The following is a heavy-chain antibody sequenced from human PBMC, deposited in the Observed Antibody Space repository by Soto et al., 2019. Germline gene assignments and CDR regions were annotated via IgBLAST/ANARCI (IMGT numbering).Heavy chain of an antibody. CDR3: AAIAPTGSLNSYYGMDV. Sequence: QVQLVESGGGVVQPGRSLRLSCAASGLTFSSNGMHWVRQAPGKGLEWVAFISYDGSHEYYAVSVEGRFTISRDNSKNTLYLQMNSLTNEDTAVYFCAAIAPTGSLNSYYGMDVWGQGPTVTVSS. CDR2: ISYDGSHE. CDR1: GLTFSSNG. V-gene: IGHV3-30*03. D-gene: IGHD1-1*01. J-gene: IGHJ6*02.